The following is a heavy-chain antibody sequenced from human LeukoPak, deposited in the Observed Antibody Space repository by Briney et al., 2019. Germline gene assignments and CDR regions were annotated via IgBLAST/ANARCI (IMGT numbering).Heavy chain of an antibody. CDR3: AGATLLNWSDP. CDR1: GYTFTGYY. Sequence: ASVKVSCKASGYTFTGYYMHWLRQAPRQGLEWMGRINPNSGGTNYAQKFQGRVTMTRDTSISTAYMELSRLRSDDTAVYYCAGATLLNWSDPWGQGTLVTVSS. V-gene: IGHV1-2*06. D-gene: IGHD2-21*01. J-gene: IGHJ5*02. CDR2: INPNSGGT.